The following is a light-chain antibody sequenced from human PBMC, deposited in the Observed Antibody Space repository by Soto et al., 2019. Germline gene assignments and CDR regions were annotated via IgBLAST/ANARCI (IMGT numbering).Light chain of an antibody. Sequence: QSVLTQPASVSGSPGQSIPISCTGTSNEVSGYNYVSWYQQHPGKAPKLMIYDVSNRPSGVSNRFSGSKSGNTASLTISGLQAEDEADYYCSSYTSSSTPYVFGTGTKVTVL. V-gene: IGLV2-14*01. CDR1: SNEVSGYNY. CDR2: DVS. J-gene: IGLJ1*01. CDR3: SSYTSSSTPYV.